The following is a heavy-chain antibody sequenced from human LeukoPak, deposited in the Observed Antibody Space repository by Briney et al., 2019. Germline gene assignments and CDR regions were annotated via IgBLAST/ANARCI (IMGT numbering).Heavy chain of an antibody. V-gene: IGHV1-2*02. D-gene: IGHD2-15*01. Sequence: VASVKVSCKASGYTFTGYYMHWVRQAPGQGLEWMGWINPNSGGTNYAQKFQGRVTMTRDTSISTAYMELSRLRSDDTAVYYCASLYCSGGSCYSNVFDIWGQGKMVTVSS. CDR3: ASLYCSGGSCYSNVFDI. CDR2: INPNSGGT. J-gene: IGHJ3*02. CDR1: GYTFTGYY.